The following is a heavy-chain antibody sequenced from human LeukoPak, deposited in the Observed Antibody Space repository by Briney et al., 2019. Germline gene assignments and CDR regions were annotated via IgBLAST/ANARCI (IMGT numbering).Heavy chain of an antibody. CDR3: ARDDYGGNSGLFDY. CDR1: GYTFTSYG. V-gene: IGHV1-18*01. CDR2: ISGYNGNT. J-gene: IGHJ4*02. D-gene: IGHD4-23*01. Sequence: ASVKVSCKASGYTFTSYGISWVRQAPGQGLEWMGWISGYNGNTNYAQKLQGRVTMSTDTSTSTAYMELKNLKSDDTAVYYCARDDYGGNSGLFDYWGQGTLVTVSS.